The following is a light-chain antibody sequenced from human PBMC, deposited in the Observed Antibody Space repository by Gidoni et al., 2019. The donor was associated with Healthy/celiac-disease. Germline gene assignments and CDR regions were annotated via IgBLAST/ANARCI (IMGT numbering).Light chain of an antibody. J-gene: IGKJ1*01. CDR2: GAS. V-gene: IGKV3-20*01. Sequence: EILLTQSPGTLSLSPGEIATLSCRASQSVSSSYLAWYQQKPGQAPRLLIYGASSRATGIPDRFSGSGSGTDFTLTISRLEPEDFAVYYCQQYGSSQWTFGQGTKVEIK. CDR1: QSVSSSY. CDR3: QQYGSSQWT.